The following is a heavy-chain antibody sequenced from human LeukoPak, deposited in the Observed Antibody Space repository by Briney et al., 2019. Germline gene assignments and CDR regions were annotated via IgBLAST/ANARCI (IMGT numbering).Heavy chain of an antibody. CDR3: ATTFPYCAYGTCAL. J-gene: IGHJ1*01. CDR1: GLAFQNYW. CDR2: IRPDGGTF. V-gene: IGHV3-7*01. D-gene: IGHD2-8*01. Sequence: GGSLRLSCVATGLAFQNYWMTWVRQAPGKGPEWVATIRPDGGTFTYVDAVRGRFTISRDNPKNSLYLQMHSLRADDTAVYYCATTFPYCAYGTCALGGQGTLVIVSS.